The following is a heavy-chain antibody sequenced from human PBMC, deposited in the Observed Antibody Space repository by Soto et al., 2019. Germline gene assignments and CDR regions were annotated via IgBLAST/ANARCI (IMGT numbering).Heavy chain of an antibody. D-gene: IGHD4-17*01. CDR1: GFTVSSNY. Sequence: PGGSLRLSCAASGFTVSSNYMTWVRQAPGKGLEWVSVIYSGGSTSSADSVKGRFTISRDNSKNTLYLQMNSLRAEDTAVYYCARGFTVTNGTTDAFDIWGQGTMVTVSS. V-gene: IGHV3-53*01. CDR2: IYSGGST. J-gene: IGHJ3*02. CDR3: ARGFTVTNGTTDAFDI.